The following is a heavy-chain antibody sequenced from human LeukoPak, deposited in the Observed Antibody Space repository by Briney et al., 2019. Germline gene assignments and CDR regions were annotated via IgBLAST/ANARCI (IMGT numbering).Heavy chain of an antibody. CDR2: INGDGSST. V-gene: IGHV3-74*01. J-gene: IGHJ4*02. Sequence: INGDGSSTNYADSVKGRFTISRDNAKNTLYLQMNSLRAEDTAVYYCARSPGQCSGGSCATGYWGQGTLVTVSS. CDR3: ARSPGQCSGGSCATGY. D-gene: IGHD2-15*01.